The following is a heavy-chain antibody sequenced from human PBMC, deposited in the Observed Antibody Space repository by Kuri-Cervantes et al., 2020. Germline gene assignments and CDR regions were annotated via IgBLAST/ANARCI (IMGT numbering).Heavy chain of an antibody. J-gene: IGHJ4*02. CDR2: VSWNGSRT. CDR3: VRSPEAAAGTRGDY. CDR1: GFTVSSNY. V-gene: IGHV3-19*01. Sequence: GGSLRLSCAASGFTVSSNYMSWVRQAPGKGLEWVSGVSWNGSRTHYADSVKGRFIISRDNSRNFLYQQMNSLRPEDMAVYYCVRSPEAAAGTRGDYWGQGTLVTVSS. D-gene: IGHD6-13*01.